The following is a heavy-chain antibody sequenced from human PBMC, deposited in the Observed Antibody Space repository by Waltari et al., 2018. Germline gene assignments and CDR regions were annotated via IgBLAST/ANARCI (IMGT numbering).Heavy chain of an antibody. CDR1: GFTFNDYG. CDR2: ITWNGGII. J-gene: IGHJ4*02. V-gene: IGHV3-20*04. CDR3: ARYLNWGLPRFDN. Sequence: EVQLAESGGAVVRPGGSLRLTCVASGFTFNDYGMSWVRRVPGKGLEWVSGITWNGGIISYSDAVKGRCTITRDNDKNSLSLQMTSLRVEDTALYYCARYLNWGLPRFDNWGQGTQVTVSS. D-gene: IGHD3-16*01.